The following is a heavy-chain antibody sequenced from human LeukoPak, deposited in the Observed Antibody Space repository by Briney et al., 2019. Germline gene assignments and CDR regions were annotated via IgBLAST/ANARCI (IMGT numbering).Heavy chain of an antibody. D-gene: IGHD2-15*01. CDR2: IYYGGST. Sequence: SETLSPTCAVSGQSVTRNYYWGWIRQTPGKKVEWIGSIYYGGSTYLNPSLKSRVSISIDMSQSHYSLNLTSVTAANTAMYYCARDFGCSGGACYPDAFNIWGQGTMVTVSS. CDR1: GQSVTRNYY. V-gene: IGHV4-38-2*02. CDR3: ARDFGCSGGACYPDAFNI. J-gene: IGHJ3*02.